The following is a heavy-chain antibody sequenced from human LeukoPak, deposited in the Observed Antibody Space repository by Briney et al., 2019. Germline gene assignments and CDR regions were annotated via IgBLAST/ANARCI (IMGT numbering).Heavy chain of an antibody. Sequence: ASVKVSCKASGYTFTGYYMHWVRQAPGQGLEWMGWINPNSGGTNYAQKFQGRVTMTRDTSISTAYMELSRLRSDDTAVYYCARSGYYGSGSYGYMDVWGKGTTVTVSS. CDR3: ARSGYYGSGSYGYMDV. CDR2: INPNSGGT. CDR1: GYTFTGYY. D-gene: IGHD3-10*01. J-gene: IGHJ6*03. V-gene: IGHV1-2*02.